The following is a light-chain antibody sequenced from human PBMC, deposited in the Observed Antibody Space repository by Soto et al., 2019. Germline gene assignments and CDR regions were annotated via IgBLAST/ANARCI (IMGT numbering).Light chain of an antibody. CDR2: LEGSGSY. V-gene: IGLV4-60*02. CDR3: ETWDSNPRV. Sequence: QLVLTQSSSASASLGSSVKLTCTLSSGHSSYIIAWHQQQPGKAPRYWMKLEGSGSYNKGSGVPDRFSGSSSGADRYLTISNLQFEDEADYYCETWDSNPRVFGGGTKLTVL. J-gene: IGLJ3*02. CDR1: SGHSSYI.